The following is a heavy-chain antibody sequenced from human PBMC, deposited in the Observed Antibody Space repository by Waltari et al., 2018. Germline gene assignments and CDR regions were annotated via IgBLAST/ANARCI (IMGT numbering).Heavy chain of an antibody. J-gene: IGHJ3*02. D-gene: IGHD1-26*01. CDR1: GGSISSYY. V-gene: IGHV4-59*01. Sequence: QVQLQESGPGLVKPSETLSLTCTVSGGSISSYYWSWIRQPPGKGLEWIGFIYYSGSTKHNPSPKGRVTISVDTSKNQFSLKLSSVTAADTAVYYCARGNWWELLRPPAFDIWGQGTMVTVSS. CDR2: IYYSGST. CDR3: ARGNWWELLRPPAFDI.